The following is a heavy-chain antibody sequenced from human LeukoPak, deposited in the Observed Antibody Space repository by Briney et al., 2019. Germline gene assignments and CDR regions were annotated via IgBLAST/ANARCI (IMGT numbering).Heavy chain of an antibody. CDR3: ARMMYGNGWNRYYFDY. D-gene: IGHD6-19*01. CDR2: ICYGGST. V-gene: IGHV4-39*01. CDR1: GDSISSYNHY. Sequence: SETLSLTCIVSGDSISSYNHYWGWIRQPPGKGLEWLGSICYGGSTHDNPSLKSRVTVSVDTSKNQFSLRVTSATAADTAVYYCARMMYGNGWNRYYFDYWGQGALVTVSS. J-gene: IGHJ4*02.